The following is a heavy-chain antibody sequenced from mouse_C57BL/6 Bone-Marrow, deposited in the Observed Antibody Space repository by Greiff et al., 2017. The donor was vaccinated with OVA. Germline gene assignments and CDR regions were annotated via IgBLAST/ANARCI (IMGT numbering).Heavy chain of an antibody. CDR1: GYTFTSYW. CDR3: ARWRYYYGSSFPY. CDR2: IDPSDSYT. V-gene: IGHV1-50*01. Sequence: QVQLQQSGPELVKPGASVKISCKASGYTFTSYWMQWVKQRPGQGLEWIGEIDPSDSYTNYNQKFKGKATLTVDTSSSTAYMQLSSLTSEDSAVYYCARWRYYYGSSFPYWGQGTTLTVSS. D-gene: IGHD1-1*01. J-gene: IGHJ2*01.